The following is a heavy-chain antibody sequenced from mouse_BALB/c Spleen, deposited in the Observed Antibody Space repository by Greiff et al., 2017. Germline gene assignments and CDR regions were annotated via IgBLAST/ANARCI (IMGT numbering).Heavy chain of an antibody. V-gene: IGHV1-7*01. J-gene: IGHJ3*01. CDR2: INPSTGYT. CDR3: ARELRRGFAY. CDR1: GYTFTSYW. Sequence: QVQLQQSGAELAKPGASVKMSCKASGYTFTSYWMHWVKQRPGQGLEWIGYINPSTGYTEYNQKFKDKATLTADKSSSTAYMQLSSLTSEDSAVYYCARELRRGFAYWGQGTLVTVSA.